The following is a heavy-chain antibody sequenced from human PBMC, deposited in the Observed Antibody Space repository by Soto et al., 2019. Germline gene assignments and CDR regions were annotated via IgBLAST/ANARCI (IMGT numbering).Heavy chain of an antibody. V-gene: IGHV1-18*01. D-gene: IGHD3-22*01. J-gene: IGHJ6*01. Sequence: QVHLVQSGAEVKKPGASVNVSCKTSGYTFTRNGISWVRQAPGQGLEWMGWISPNSGNIKYAQKLQCRVIITTDTSESTAYIVRRSRISDYTAVYHCVRERDSNSWPSRDVWGSGPTVTVSS. CDR1: GYTFTRNG. CDR2: ISPNSGNI. CDR3: VRERDSNSWPSRDV.